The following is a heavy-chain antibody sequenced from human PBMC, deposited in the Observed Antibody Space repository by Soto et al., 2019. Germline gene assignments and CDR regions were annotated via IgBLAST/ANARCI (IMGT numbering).Heavy chain of an antibody. CDR3: ARPYDTTLGGY. Sequence: QVQLVESGGGVVQPGRSLRLSCAASGFTFSGYSMHWVRQAPGKGLEWVATISYDGNSKYYADAVKGRLTISRDNSKNSLYLQMNSLRTEDTAVYYCARPYDTTLGGYWGQGTLVTVSS. D-gene: IGHD3-16*01. J-gene: IGHJ4*02. CDR2: ISYDGNSK. CDR1: GFTFSGYS. V-gene: IGHV3-30-3*01.